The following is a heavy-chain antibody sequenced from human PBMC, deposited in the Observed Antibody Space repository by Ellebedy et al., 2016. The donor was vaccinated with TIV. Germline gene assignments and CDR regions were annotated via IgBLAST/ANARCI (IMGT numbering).Heavy chain of an antibody. D-gene: IGHD6-19*01. Sequence: SVKVSXXASGGTFSSYAISWVRQAPGQGPEWMGGIIPIFGTANYAQKFQGRVTITADKSTSTAYMELSSLRSEDTAVYYCAREGRIAVAGRGWFDPWGQGTLVTVSS. CDR2: IIPIFGTA. J-gene: IGHJ5*02. CDR1: GGTFSSYA. V-gene: IGHV1-69*06. CDR3: AREGRIAVAGRGWFDP.